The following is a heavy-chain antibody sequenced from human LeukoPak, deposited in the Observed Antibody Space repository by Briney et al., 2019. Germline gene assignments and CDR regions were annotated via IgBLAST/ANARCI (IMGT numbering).Heavy chain of an antibody. D-gene: IGHD2-21*02. Sequence: PSQTLSLTCTVSGGSISSGDYYWSWVRQPPGKGLEWIGYIYYIGNTFYNPSLKSRVTISVDTSKNQFSLKLSSVTAADTAVYYCASAYCGGDCTPYWYFDLWGRGTLVTVSS. CDR3: ASAYCGGDCTPYWYFDL. V-gene: IGHV4-30-4*01. CDR2: IYYIGNT. CDR1: GGSISSGDYY. J-gene: IGHJ2*01.